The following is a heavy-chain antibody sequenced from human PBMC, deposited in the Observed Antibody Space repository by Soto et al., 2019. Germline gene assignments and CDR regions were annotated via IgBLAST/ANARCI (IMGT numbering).Heavy chain of an antibody. D-gene: IGHD3-3*01. V-gene: IGHV1-8*01. CDR2: MNPNSGNT. J-gene: IGHJ4*02. Sequence: ASVKVSCKASGYTFTSYDINWVRQATGQGLEWMGWMNPNSGNTGYAQKFQGRVTMTRNTSISTAYMELSSLRSEDTAVYYCARGPYYDFWSGYPFFDYWGQGTPVTVSS. CDR3: ARGPYYDFWSGYPFFDY. CDR1: GYTFTSYD.